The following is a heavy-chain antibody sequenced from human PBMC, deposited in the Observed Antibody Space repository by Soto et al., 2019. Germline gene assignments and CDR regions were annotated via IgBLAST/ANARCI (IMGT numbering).Heavy chain of an antibody. Sequence: SEPLSLSLTVSGGSIISGVYYCSWIRQHPGRGRQCIGYIYYSGSTYYSPSLKSRVTISVVTSTNQLPPKLRSVTAGDTAVYYCASDRRYDSIGLEYWGQGIMVTVSS. CDR1: GGSIISGVYY. CDR2: IYYSGST. V-gene: IGHV4-31*02. J-gene: IGHJ4*02. CDR3: ASDRRYDSIGLEY. D-gene: IGHD3-22*01.